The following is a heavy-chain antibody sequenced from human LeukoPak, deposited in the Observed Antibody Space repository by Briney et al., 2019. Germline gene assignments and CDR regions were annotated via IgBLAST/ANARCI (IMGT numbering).Heavy chain of an antibody. D-gene: IGHD4-17*01. CDR2: IIPIFGTA. J-gene: IGHJ4*02. CDR1: GYTFTSYD. V-gene: IGHV1-69*13. Sequence: ASVKVSCKASGYTFTSYDINWVRQATGQGLEWMGGIIPIFGTANYAQKFQGRVTITADESTSTAYMELSSLRSEDTAVYYCARASHDYGDYSHFDYWGQGTLVTVSS. CDR3: ARASHDYGDYSHFDY.